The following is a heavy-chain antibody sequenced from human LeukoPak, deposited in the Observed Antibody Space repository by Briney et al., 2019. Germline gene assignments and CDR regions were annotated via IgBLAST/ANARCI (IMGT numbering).Heavy chain of an antibody. Sequence: PGGSLSLAGPPPGLTLGTYWMNGVRQAPGRGRGWVSRIESDGSSTSYADSVKGRFTISRDNAANTLYLQMNSLRAEDTAVYYCARGSWSAAGTSIDYWGQGTLVTVSS. J-gene: IGHJ4*02. V-gene: IGHV3-74*01. CDR2: IESDGSST. CDR1: GLTLGTYW. D-gene: IGHD6-13*01. CDR3: ARGSWSAAGTSIDY.